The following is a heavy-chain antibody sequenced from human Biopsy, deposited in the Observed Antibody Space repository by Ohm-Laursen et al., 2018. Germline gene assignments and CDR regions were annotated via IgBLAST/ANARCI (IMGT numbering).Heavy chain of an antibody. CDR3: TRVRTFGGVIGGYYFDS. CDR1: GGSINSGGHF. J-gene: IGHJ4*02. V-gene: IGHV4-31*01. D-gene: IGHD3-16*02. Sequence: SETLSLTCSVSGGSINSGGHFWGWVRQSPGKGLEWIGYIYDNGDTHYNPSLMSLVSISADTSKNQVSLRLNSVTAADTAVYYCTRVRTFGGVIGGYYFDSWGQGILVTVSS. CDR2: IYDNGDT.